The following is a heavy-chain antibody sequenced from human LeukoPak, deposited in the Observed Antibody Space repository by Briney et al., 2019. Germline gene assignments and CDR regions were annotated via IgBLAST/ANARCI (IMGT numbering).Heavy chain of an antibody. V-gene: IGHV4-38-2*02. CDR3: ASLNTGIAAAGLFS. Sequence: SETLSLTCTVSGYSISTGYYWDWIRQPPGKGLEWIGTFYHGGSTYYNPSLKSRVTISVDTSKNQFSLNLTSVTAADTAVYYCASLNTGIAAAGLFSWGQGTMVTVSS. D-gene: IGHD6-13*01. CDR1: GYSISTGYY. CDR2: FYHGGST. J-gene: IGHJ3*01.